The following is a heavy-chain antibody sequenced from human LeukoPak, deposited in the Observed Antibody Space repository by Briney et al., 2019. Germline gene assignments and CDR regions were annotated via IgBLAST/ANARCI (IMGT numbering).Heavy chain of an antibody. J-gene: IGHJ4*02. V-gene: IGHV3-23*01. CDR2: LSGSGGDT. CDR3: AKDPYGTRYFDY. D-gene: IGHD2-2*01. Sequence: GGSLRLSCVASGFTFSRNAMSWIRQAPGKGLEWVSSLSGSGGDTYYADSVKGRFTISRDNSKNTVYLQMNSLKAEDTAVYYCAKDPYGTRYFDYWGQGTLVTVSS. CDR1: GFTFSRNA.